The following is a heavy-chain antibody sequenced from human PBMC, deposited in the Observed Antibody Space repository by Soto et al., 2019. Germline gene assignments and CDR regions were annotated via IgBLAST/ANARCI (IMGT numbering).Heavy chain of an antibody. D-gene: IGHD6-6*01. CDR3: ARGVYSSFSSRAHAFDI. V-gene: IGHV4-34*01. J-gene: IGHJ3*02. Sequence: QVQLQQWGAGLLKPSETLSLTCAVYGGSFSGYYWSWIRQPPGKGLEWIGEINHSGSTNYNPSLKSRVTISVDTSKNQFSLKLSSVTAADTAVYYCARGVYSSFSSRAHAFDIWGQGTMVTVSS. CDR1: GGSFSGYY. CDR2: INHSGST.